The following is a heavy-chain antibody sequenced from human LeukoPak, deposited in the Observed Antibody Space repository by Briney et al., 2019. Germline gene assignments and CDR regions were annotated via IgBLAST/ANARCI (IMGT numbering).Heavy chain of an antibody. J-gene: IGHJ4*02. CDR1: GGSISSGTYY. CDR3: ARGYSSGGKDS. Sequence: SETLSLTCTVSGGSISSGTYYWSWIRQPAGKGLEWIGRIYASGNINYNPSLRSRVTISVDTSKNQFSLRLDSVTGADTAVYYCARGYSSGGKDSWGQGTLVTVSS. D-gene: IGHD6-25*01. V-gene: IGHV4-61*02. CDR2: IYASGNI.